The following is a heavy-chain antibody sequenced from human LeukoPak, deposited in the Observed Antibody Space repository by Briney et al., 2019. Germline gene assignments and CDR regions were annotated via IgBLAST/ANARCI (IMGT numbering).Heavy chain of an antibody. V-gene: IGHV3-49*03. CDR1: GFTFGDYA. Sequence: GGSLRLSCTASGFTFGDYAMSWFRQAPGKGLEWVGFIRSKAYGGTTEYAASVKGRFTISRDDSKSIAYLQMNSLKTEDTAVYYCTRVSRYNWNDRRFDYWGQGTLVTVSS. CDR3: TRVSRYNWNDRRFDY. D-gene: IGHD1-1*01. CDR2: IRSKAYGGTT. J-gene: IGHJ4*02.